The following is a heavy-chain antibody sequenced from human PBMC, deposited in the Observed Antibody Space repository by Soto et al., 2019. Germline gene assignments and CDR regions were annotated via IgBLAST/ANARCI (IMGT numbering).Heavy chain of an antibody. CDR3: ASAAREYYYYGMDV. V-gene: IGHV3-23*01. CDR1: GFTFSTYA. Sequence: GGSLRLSCAASGFTFSTYAMAWVRQAPGKGLEWVSAISGSGGSTYYADSVKGRFTISRDNSKNTLYLQMNSLRAEDTAVYYCASAAREYYYYGMDVWGQGTTVTVSS. J-gene: IGHJ6*02. CDR2: ISGSGGST.